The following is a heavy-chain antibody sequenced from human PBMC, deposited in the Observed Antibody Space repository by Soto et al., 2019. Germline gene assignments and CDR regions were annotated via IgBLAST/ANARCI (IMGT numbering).Heavy chain of an antibody. CDR3: AHRVLRTVFGLVTTTAIYFDF. V-gene: IGHV2-5*02. D-gene: IGHD3-3*01. J-gene: IGHJ4*02. CDR2: IFWDDDK. Sequence: QITLNESGPTLVKPTQTLTLTCTFSGFSLTTSGVGVGWIRQSPGKAPEWLALIFWDDDKRDSPSLKSLLTITKDTSKNQLVLTMANLDPADTATYYCAHRVLRTVFGLVTTTAIYFDFWGQGTPVAVSS. CDR1: GFSLTTSGVG.